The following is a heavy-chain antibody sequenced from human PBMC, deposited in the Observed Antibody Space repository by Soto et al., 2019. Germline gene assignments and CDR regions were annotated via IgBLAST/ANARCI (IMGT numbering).Heavy chain of an antibody. J-gene: IGHJ4*02. V-gene: IGHV4-31*03. D-gene: IGHD3-10*01. CDR1: GGSISSGGYY. Sequence: QVQLQESGPGLVKPSQTLSLTCTVSGGSISSGGYYWSWIRQHPGKVLVWIVYIYYSGSTYYNPSPKSRVTISVYTSKNQFSLKLSSVTAADTAVYYCARGPPASRGGVVEYWGQGTLVTVSS. CDR3: ARGPPASRGGVVEY. CDR2: IYYSGST.